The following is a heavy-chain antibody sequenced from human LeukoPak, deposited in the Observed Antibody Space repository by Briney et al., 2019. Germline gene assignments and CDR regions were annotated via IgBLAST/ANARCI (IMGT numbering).Heavy chain of an antibody. CDR3: ASVYSLYDN. J-gene: IGHJ4*02. Sequence: PETLSRTCSVSGGSISSRYYWGWVRRSPGKGLEWIGDLYYTGSTYYNPSLKSRITISVDTSKNQFSLKLTSVTAADTAVYYCASVYSLYDNWGQGILVIVSS. CDR2: LYYTGST. CDR1: GGSISSRYY. D-gene: IGHD6-13*01. V-gene: IGHV4-39*01.